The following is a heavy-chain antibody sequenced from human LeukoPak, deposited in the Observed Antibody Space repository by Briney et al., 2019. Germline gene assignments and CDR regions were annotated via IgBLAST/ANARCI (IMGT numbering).Heavy chain of an antibody. V-gene: IGHV3-48*02. Sequence: GGSLRLSCAASGFTFRSYAMSWVRQAPGKGLEWVSFISGTSATIHYLDSVKGRFTISRDNAKNSLYLQMSSLRDEDTAVYYCARESITLFGVVTSWGQGTLVTVSS. CDR3: ARESITLFGVVTS. J-gene: IGHJ4*02. CDR2: ISGTSATI. D-gene: IGHD3-3*01. CDR1: GFTFRSYA.